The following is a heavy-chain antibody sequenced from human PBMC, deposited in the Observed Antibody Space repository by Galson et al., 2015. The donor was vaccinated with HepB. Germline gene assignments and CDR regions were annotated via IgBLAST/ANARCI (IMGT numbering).Heavy chain of an antibody. J-gene: IGHJ6*02. CDR1: GFTFSSYA. CDR3: AKVVQLLFSKIYGMDV. D-gene: IGHD2/OR15-2a*01. Sequence: SLRLSCAASGFTFSSYAMSWVRQAPGKGLEWVSAISGSGGSTYYADSVKGRFTISRDNSKNTLYLQMNSLRAEDTAVYYCAKVVQLLFSKIYGMDVWGQGTTVTVSS. V-gene: IGHV3-23*01. CDR2: ISGSGGST.